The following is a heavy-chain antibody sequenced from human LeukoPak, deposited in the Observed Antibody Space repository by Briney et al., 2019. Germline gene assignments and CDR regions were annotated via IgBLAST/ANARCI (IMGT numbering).Heavy chain of an antibody. V-gene: IGHV1-46*03. D-gene: IGHD6-19*01. CDR1: GYTFTRYY. J-gene: IGHJ3*02. CDR3: ARVRGYSSGWPSDAFDI. CDR2: VNPSGGST. Sequence: GASVRVSCKASGYTFTRYYMHWVRQAPGQGLEWMGIVNPSGGSTNYAQKFQGRVTMTRDTSTSTVYMELSSLRSEDTAVYYCARVRGYSSGWPSDAFDIWGQGTMVTVSS.